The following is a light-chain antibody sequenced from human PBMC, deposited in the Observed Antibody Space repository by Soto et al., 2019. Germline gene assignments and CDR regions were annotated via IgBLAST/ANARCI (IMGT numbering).Light chain of an antibody. CDR3: RQYGRSLASA. CDR2: GAS. Sequence: EIVLTQSPGTLSLSPGESATISCRASQSVSSNFVAWYQEKPGQAPRLLFYGASSRATGIPDRFSGSGSGTDLTLTISRLETEDFAVYYCRQYGRSLASAIGGGTKVDI. V-gene: IGKV3-20*01. CDR1: QSVSSNF. J-gene: IGKJ4*01.